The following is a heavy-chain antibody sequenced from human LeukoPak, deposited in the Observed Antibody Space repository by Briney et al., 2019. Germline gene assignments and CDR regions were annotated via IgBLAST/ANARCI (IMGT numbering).Heavy chain of an antibody. CDR3: ARALTVVADHNWFDP. J-gene: IGHJ5*02. D-gene: IGHD3-22*01. V-gene: IGHV1-18*01. CDR1: GYTFTSYG. Sequence: EASVKVSCKASGYTFTSYGISWVRQAPGQGLEWMGWISAYNGNTTYAQKLQGRVTMTTDTSTGTAYMELRSLRSDDTAVYYCARALTVVADHNWFDPWGQGTLVTVSS. CDR2: ISAYNGNT.